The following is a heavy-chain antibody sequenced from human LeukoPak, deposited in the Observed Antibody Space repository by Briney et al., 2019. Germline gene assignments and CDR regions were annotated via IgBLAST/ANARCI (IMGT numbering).Heavy chain of an antibody. J-gene: IGHJ6*02. D-gene: IGHD3-3*01. V-gene: IGHV3-64*01. CDR2: ISSNGISP. CDR3: VRAHSIHNYHYGIDV. Sequence: GGSLRLSCAASGFIFSDFAMHWVRQAPGKGLNYVSTISSNGISPYYANSVAGRFTISRDNSKNTLLLQMGSLRADDSAVYYCVRAHSIHNYHYGIDVWGHGTTVTVSS. CDR1: GFIFSDFA.